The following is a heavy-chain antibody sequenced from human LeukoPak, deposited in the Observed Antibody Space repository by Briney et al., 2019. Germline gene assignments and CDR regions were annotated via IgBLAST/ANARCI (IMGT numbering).Heavy chain of an antibody. CDR1: GGSITSGNW. CDR3: ARGDDYKSTYFDK. V-gene: IGHV4-4*02. J-gene: IGHJ4*02. D-gene: IGHD5-12*01. CDR2: IYHSGST. Sequence: SGTLSLTCAVSGGSITSGNWWSWVRQPPGKGLEWIGEIYHSGSTNFNPSLKSRVTISVDKSKNQFSLKLSSVTAADTAVYYCARGDDYKSTYFDKWGQGTLVTVSS.